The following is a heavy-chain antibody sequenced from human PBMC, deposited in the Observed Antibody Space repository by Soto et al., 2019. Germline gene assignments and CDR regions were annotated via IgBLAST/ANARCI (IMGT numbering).Heavy chain of an antibody. V-gene: IGHV1-18*01. J-gene: IGHJ6*02. CDR2: ISAYNGNT. CDR1: GYTFTSYG. Sequence: GASVKVSCKASGYTFTSYGISWVRQAPGQGLEWMGWISAYNGNTNYAQKLQGRVTMTTDTSTSTAYMELRGLRSDDTAVYYCARGIQLWFNYYYGMDVWGQGTTVTVSS. D-gene: IGHD5-18*01. CDR3: ARGIQLWFNYYYGMDV.